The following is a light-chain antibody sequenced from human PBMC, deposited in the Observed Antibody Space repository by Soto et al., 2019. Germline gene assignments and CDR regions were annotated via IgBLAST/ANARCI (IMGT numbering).Light chain of an antibody. J-gene: IGLJ2*01. Sequence: QSVLTQPASVSGSPGQSITISCTGTSSDVGVYNYVSWYQQHPGKAPKLVIYDVTNRPSGVSDRFSGSKSGNTASLTISGLQAEDEADYYCSSYTSSITLIFGGGTQLTVL. CDR3: SSYTSSITLI. CDR1: SSDVGVYNY. V-gene: IGLV2-14*01. CDR2: DVT.